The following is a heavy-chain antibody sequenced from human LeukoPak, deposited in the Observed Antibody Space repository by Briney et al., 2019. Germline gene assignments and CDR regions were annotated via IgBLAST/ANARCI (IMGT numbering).Heavy chain of an antibody. CDR1: GGSISSGGYS. CDR2: IYHSGST. CDR3: AGGKYSMVRGVIIDYFDY. D-gene: IGHD3-10*01. Sequence: SQTLSLTRAVSGGSISSGGYSWRWIRQPPGKGLEWIEYIYHSGSTYYNQSLKSRFTISVDRSKNQFSLKLSSVTAADTAVYYCAGGKYSMVRGVIIDYFDYWGRGTLVTVSS. J-gene: IGHJ4*02. V-gene: IGHV4-30-2*01.